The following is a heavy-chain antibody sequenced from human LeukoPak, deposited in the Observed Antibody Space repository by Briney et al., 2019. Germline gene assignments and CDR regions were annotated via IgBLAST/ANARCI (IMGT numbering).Heavy chain of an antibody. Sequence: SETLSVTCTVSGGSINNYYWSWIRQPRGKRLEWIGYIYTTGSTNYNPSLKSRVTMSVDTSKNQFSLKLSSVTAADTAVYYCARHGPTREIDYWGQGTLVTVSS. J-gene: IGHJ4*02. CDR1: GGSINNYY. D-gene: IGHD4/OR15-4a*01. CDR3: ARHGPTREIDY. CDR2: IYTTGST. V-gene: IGHV4-4*09.